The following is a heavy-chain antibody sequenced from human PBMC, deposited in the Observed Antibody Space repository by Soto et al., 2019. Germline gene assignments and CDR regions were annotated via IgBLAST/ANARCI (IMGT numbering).Heavy chain of an antibody. V-gene: IGHV4-59*01. Sequence: PSETLSLTCTVSGGSISSYYGSWIRQPPGKGLEWIGYIYYSGSTNYNPSLKSRVTISVDTSKNQFSLKLSSVTAADTAVYYCARSWSSSVPNWFDPWGLGTLVTVSS. J-gene: IGHJ5*02. CDR3: ARSWSSSVPNWFDP. D-gene: IGHD6-6*01. CDR1: GGSISSYY. CDR2: IYYSGST.